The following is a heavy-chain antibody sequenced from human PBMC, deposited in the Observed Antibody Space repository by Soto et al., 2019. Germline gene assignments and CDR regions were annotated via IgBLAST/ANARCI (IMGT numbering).Heavy chain of an antibody. Sequence: KASETLSLTCTVSGAAINSGDYYWSWIRQHPGKGLEWIGRIYYSGRTYYNSSLKSRSGISVDSSKSQVSLNLTSVTAADTAGYYCARILMSYYRLDYWGQGALVTVSS. CDR3: ARILMSYYRLDY. J-gene: IGHJ4*02. CDR2: IYYSGRT. CDR1: GAAINSGDYY. V-gene: IGHV4-30-4*01. D-gene: IGHD1-26*01.